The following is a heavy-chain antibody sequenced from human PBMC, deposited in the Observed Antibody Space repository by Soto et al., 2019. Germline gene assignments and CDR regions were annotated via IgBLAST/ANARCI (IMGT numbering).Heavy chain of an antibody. D-gene: IGHD3-9*01. CDR3: AKGRRDDTLTGFYLTYFDY. CDR1: GFTFSNYA. V-gene: IGHV3-23*01. J-gene: IGHJ4*02. CDR2: ISGSGGST. Sequence: EVQLLESGGGLVQPGSSLRLSCAASGFTFSNYAMSWVRQTPGGGLEWVSSISGSGGSTFYADSVKGRFTISRDNPNNTLYLQMNSLRADDTAVYYCAKGRRDDTLTGFYLTYFDYWGRGTLVTVPS.